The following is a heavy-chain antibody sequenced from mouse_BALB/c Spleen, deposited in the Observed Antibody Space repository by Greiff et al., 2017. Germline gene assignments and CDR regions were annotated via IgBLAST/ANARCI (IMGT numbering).Heavy chain of an antibody. J-gene: IGHJ4*01. CDR1: GFSLTGYG. CDR2: IWGDGST. D-gene: IGHD1-1*01. CDR3: ARGGSSSYYAMDY. V-gene: IGHV2-6-7*01. Sequence: QVHVKQSGPGLVAPSQSLSITCTVSGFSLTGYGVNWVRQPPGKGLEWLGMIWGDGSTDYNSALKSRLSISKDNSKSQVFLKMNSLQTDDTARYYCARGGSSSYYAMDYWGQGTSVTVSS.